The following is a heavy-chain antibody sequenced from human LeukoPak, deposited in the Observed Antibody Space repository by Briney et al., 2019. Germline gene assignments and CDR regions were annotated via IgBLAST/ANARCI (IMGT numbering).Heavy chain of an antibody. CDR2: IRYDGSNK. V-gene: IGHV3-30*02. CDR1: GFTFSSYG. J-gene: IGHJ5*02. Sequence: GGSLRLSCAASGFTFSSYGMHWVRQAPGKGLEWVTFIRYDGSNKYYADSVKGRFTISRDNSKNTLYLQMNSLRAEDTAVYYCAKDLSPHIVEVTALNWFDPWGQGTLVTVSS. D-gene: IGHD2-21*02. CDR3: AKDLSPHIVEVTALNWFDP.